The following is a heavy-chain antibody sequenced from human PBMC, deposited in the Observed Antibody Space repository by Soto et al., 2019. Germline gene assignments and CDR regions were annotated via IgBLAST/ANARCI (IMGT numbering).Heavy chain of an antibody. V-gene: IGHV6-1*01. CDR2: TFYRSKWYN. D-gene: IGHD1-26*01. CDR1: GDSVSSNSAA. J-gene: IGHJ6*02. CDR3: AREGGNRYYYYGMDV. Sequence: QVQLQQSGPGLVKPSQTLSLTCAISGDSVSSNSAAWNWIRQSPSRGLEWLGRTFYRSKWYNDYXVSVKSRITTNAEPSXXQFSLQLNSVTPEDTAVYYCAREGGNRYYYYGMDVWGQGTTVTVSS.